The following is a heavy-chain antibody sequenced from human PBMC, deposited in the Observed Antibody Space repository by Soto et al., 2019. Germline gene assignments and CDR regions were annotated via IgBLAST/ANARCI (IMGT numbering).Heavy chain of an antibody. V-gene: IGHV2-5*01. CDR3: VHTVMVHTITGGHYFDY. Sequence: PTQKRRVAYACRALSLSNNEEGEGWIRQPPGKPLEWLAVIYWNEDKRYSRSLKSRLSITKDTSKNQVVLTMTTMDPVDTATYYCVHTVMVHTITGGHYFDYWVPGTLVTVSS. J-gene: IGHJ4*02. D-gene: IGHD2-8*01. CDR2: IYWNEDK. CDR1: ALSLSNNEEG.